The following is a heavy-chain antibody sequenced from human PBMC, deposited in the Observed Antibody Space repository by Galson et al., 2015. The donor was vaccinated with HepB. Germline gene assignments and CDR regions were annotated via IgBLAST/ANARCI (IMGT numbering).Heavy chain of an antibody. J-gene: IGHJ4*02. CDR2: INTNTGNP. Sequence: SVKVSCKASGYTFTRYAMNWVRQAPGQGLEWMGWINTNTGNPTYAQGFTGRFVLSLETSASTAYLQISSLKAEDTAVYYWARGSHYEILNGNPPDYWGQGTLVTVSS. CDR1: GYTFTRYA. D-gene: IGHD3-9*01. CDR3: ARGSHYEILNGNPPDY. V-gene: IGHV7-4-1*02.